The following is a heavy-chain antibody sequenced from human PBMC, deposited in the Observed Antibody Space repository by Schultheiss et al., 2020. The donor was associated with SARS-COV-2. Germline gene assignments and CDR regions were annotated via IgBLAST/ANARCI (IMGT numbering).Heavy chain of an antibody. Sequence: SETLSLTCTVSGGSISSYYWSWIRQPPGKGLEWIGYIYYSGSTNYNPSLKSRVTISVDTSKNQFSLKLSSVTAADTAVYYCAREIVIVGATTRAFDIWGQGTLVTVSS. V-gene: IGHV4-59*12. J-gene: IGHJ4*02. CDR2: IYYSGST. D-gene: IGHD1-26*01. CDR1: GGSISSYY. CDR3: AREIVIVGATTRAFDI.